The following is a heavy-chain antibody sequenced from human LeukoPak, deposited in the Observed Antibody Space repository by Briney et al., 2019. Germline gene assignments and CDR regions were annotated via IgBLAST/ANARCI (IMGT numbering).Heavy chain of an antibody. D-gene: IGHD1-26*01. CDR3: ARQWEPGSHYYYYYGMDV. V-gene: IGHV1-69*13. J-gene: IGHJ6*02. CDR2: IIPIFGTA. Sequence: AASVKVSCKASRGTFSSYAISWERQAPGQGLEWMGWIIPIFGTANYAQKFQGRVTITADESTSTAYMELSSLRSEDTAVYYCARQWEPGSHYYYYYGMDVWGQGTTVTVSS. CDR1: RGTFSSYA.